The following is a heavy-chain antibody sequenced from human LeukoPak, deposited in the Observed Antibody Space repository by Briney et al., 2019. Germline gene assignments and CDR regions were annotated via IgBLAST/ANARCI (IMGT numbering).Heavy chain of an antibody. V-gene: IGHV3-33*06. CDR2: IWSDGSDK. J-gene: IGHJ1*01. CDR3: AKDAQRGFDYSNSLQN. CDR1: GFTFSQYG. Sequence: PGGSLRLSCAASGFTFSQYGMHWVRQTPGAGLEWVAVIWSDGSDKYYAESVKGRFTISRDNSKNSLFLQMNSLRAEDTAVYYCAKDAQRGFDYSNSLQNWGQGILVTVSS. D-gene: IGHD4-11*01.